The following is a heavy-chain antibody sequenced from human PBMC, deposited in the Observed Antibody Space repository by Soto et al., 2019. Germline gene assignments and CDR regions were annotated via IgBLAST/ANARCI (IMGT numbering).Heavy chain of an antibody. V-gene: IGHV1-69*01. Sequence: QVQLVQSGAEVKKPGSSVKVSCKASGGTFSSYAISWVRQAPGQGLEWMEGIIPIFGTANYAQKFQGRVTITADESTSTAYMELSSLRTEDTAGYYCAGGPELGDIVVVPSAERWYYYYYGMDVWGQGTTVTVSS. J-gene: IGHJ6*02. D-gene: IGHD2-2*01. CDR1: GGTFSSYA. CDR2: IIPIFGTA. CDR3: AGGPELGDIVVVPSAERWYYYYYGMDV.